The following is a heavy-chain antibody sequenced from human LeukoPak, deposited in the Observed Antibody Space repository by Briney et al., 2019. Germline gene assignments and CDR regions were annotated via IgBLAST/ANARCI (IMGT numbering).Heavy chain of an antibody. CDR2: INPKSGGT. D-gene: IGHD6-13*01. CDR1: GYTFTDYF. V-gene: IGHV1-2*02. J-gene: IGHJ4*02. CDR3: ARDHVAAAGTWYFDY. Sequence: ASVKVSCKASGYTFTDYFMNWVRQAPGQGLEWMGWINPKSGGTVYAQKFQGRVTMTRDTSISTAYMELSRLRSDDTAVYYCARDHVAAAGTWYFDYWGQGTLVTVSS.